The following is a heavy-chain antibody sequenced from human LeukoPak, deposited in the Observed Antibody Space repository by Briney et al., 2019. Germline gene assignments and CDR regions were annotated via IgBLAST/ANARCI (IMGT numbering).Heavy chain of an antibody. J-gene: IGHJ4*02. CDR3: ARVEEMATIGN. CDR2: ISSSGSTI. CDR1: GGSSSGYY. D-gene: IGHD5-24*01. V-gene: IGHV3-11*01. Sequence: LSLTCAVYGGSSSGYYWSWIRQAPGKGLEWVSYISSSGSTIYYADSVKGRFTISRDNAKNSLYLQMNSLRAEDTAVYYCARVEEMATIGNWGQGTLVTVSS.